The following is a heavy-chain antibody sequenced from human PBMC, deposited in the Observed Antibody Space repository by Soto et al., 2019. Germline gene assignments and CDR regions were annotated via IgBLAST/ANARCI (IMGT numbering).Heavy chain of an antibody. J-gene: IGHJ4*02. CDR3: AKEYEDIVVVVAATCCDY. CDR1: GFTFSSYA. D-gene: IGHD2-15*01. Sequence: EVQLLESGGGLVQPGGSLRLSCAASGFTFSSYAMSWVRQAPGKGLEWVSAISGSGGSTYYADSVKGRFTISRDNSKNTLYLQMNSLRAEDTAVYYCAKEYEDIVVVVAATCCDYWGQGTLFTVSS. CDR2: ISGSGGST. V-gene: IGHV3-23*01.